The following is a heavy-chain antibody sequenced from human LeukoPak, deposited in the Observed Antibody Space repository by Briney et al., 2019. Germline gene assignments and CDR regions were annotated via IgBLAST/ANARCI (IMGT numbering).Heavy chain of an antibody. Sequence: GGSLRLSCAASGFTFSSYGMNWVRHTPGKGLEWVSSIVGSGADTYYADSVKVRFTISRDNSKNTLYLQMNSLRAEDTAVYYCARRAGGYSHPYDYWGQGILVTVSS. J-gene: IGHJ4*02. V-gene: IGHV3-23*01. D-gene: IGHD4-23*01. CDR2: IVGSGADT. CDR1: GFTFSSYG. CDR3: ARRAGGYSHPYDY.